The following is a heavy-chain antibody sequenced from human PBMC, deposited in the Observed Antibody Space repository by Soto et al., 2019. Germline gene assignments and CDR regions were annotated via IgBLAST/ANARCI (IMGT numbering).Heavy chain of an antibody. J-gene: IGHJ4*02. Sequence: QVQLQESGPGLVKPSQTLSLTCTVSGGSISSGGYYWSWIRQHPGKGLEWIGYIYYSGSTYYNPSLKSRVTISVDTSKNQFSLKLSSVTAADTAVYYCARVYCSGGSCYAFDSWGQGTLVTVSS. CDR2: IYYSGST. CDR3: ARVYCSGGSCYAFDS. CDR1: GGSISSGGYY. V-gene: IGHV4-31*03. D-gene: IGHD2-15*01.